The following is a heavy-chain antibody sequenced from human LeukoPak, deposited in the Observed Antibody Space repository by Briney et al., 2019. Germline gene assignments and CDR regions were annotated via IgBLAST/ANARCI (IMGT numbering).Heavy chain of an antibody. CDR1: GYTFTGYY. J-gene: IGHJ6*02. Sequence: GASVKVSCKASGYTFTGYYMHWVRQAPGQGLEWMGWISAYNGNTNYAQKLQGRVTMTTDTSTSTAYMELRSLRSDDTAVYYCARDGNGDYGNYYYGMDVWGQGTTVTVSS. CDR3: ARDGNGDYGNYYYGMDV. D-gene: IGHD4-17*01. CDR2: ISAYNGNT. V-gene: IGHV1-18*04.